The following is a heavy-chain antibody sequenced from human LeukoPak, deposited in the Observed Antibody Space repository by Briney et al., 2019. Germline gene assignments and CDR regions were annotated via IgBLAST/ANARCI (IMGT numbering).Heavy chain of an antibody. D-gene: IGHD4-17*01. Sequence: GASVKLSCKASGYTFTSYGISWVRQAPGQGLEWMGWISAYNGNTNYAQKLQGRGTMTTDTSTSTAYMELRSRRSDDTAVYYCARVRGRVTVTTDRNWFDPWGQGTLVTVSS. V-gene: IGHV1-18*01. CDR2: ISAYNGNT. J-gene: IGHJ5*02. CDR3: ARVRGRVTVTTDRNWFDP. CDR1: GYTFTSYG.